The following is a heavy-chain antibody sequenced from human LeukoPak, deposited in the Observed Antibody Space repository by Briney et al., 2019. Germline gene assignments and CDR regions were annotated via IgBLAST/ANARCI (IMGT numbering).Heavy chain of an antibody. J-gene: IGHJ5*02. CDR2: MSYTGPT. CDR1: DASVSSSGFH. Sequence: PSETLSLTCTVSDASVSSSGFHWGWIRQPPGKGLEWIGTMSYTGPTYYNPSLQSRVIISLDTSKNQLSLRLNSVTAADTAVYYCARRLDVAGGWFDHWGQGTLVTVSS. CDR3: ARRLDVAGGWFDH. V-gene: IGHV4-39*01. D-gene: IGHD1-14*01.